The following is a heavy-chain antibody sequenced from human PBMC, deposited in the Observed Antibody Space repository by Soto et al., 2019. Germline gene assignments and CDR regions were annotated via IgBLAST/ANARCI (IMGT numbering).Heavy chain of an antibody. CDR3: ARQDYYESIGPRGGWFDP. J-gene: IGHJ5*02. Sequence: QLQLQESGPGLVRPSETLSLTCTVSGGSISSTIYYWGWIRQPPGKGLEWIGSIYYNGSIHSNPSLKSRVTIAVDTSKNQFSLKLSSVTAPDTAVYYCARQDYYESIGPRGGWFDPWGQGTQVVVSS. D-gene: IGHD3-22*01. V-gene: IGHV4-39*01. CDR1: GGSISSTIYY. CDR2: IYYNGSI.